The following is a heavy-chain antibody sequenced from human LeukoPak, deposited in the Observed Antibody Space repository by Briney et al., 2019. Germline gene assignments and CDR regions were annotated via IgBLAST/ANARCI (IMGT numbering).Heavy chain of an antibody. CDR2: ISYDGSSK. CDR3: AKVRWGSDNALDS. CDR1: GFTFSSYA. J-gene: IGHJ4*02. V-gene: IGHV3-30*04. Sequence: SGGSLRLSCAASGFTFSSYALHWVRQAPGKGLEWVTVISYDGSSKYYADPVKGRFTISRDNSMNTLYLQMNSLRAEDTAVYYCAKVRWGSDNALDSWGQGTLVTGSS. D-gene: IGHD3-16*01.